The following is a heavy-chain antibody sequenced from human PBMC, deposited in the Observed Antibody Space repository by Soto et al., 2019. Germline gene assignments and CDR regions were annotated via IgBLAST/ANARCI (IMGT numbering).Heavy chain of an antibody. J-gene: IGHJ5*02. V-gene: IGHV3-30*02. D-gene: IGHD3-10*01. Sequence: VGSLRLSCVGSGFIFSSNGMHWVRQTPGKGLEWVAFMSYDGSDTFYADSVKGRFTISRQNSKNTLFLHMSNLRAEDTAMYYCTTLRVADSALHHWGQGTMVTVSS. CDR1: GFIFSSNG. CDR2: MSYDGSDT. CDR3: TTLRVADSALHH.